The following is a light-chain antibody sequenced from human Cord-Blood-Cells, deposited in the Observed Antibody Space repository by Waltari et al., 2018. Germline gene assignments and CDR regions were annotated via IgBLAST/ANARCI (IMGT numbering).Light chain of an antibody. Sequence: DIQMTQSPSSLSASVGDRVTITCRASQGISSYLNWYQQKPGKAPKLLIYAASSLQSGVPSRFSGSGSGTDFTLTISSLQPEDFATDYCQQSYSTPRTFGQGTKVEIK. CDR2: AAS. CDR1: QGISSY. J-gene: IGKJ1*01. CDR3: QQSYSTPRT. V-gene: IGKV1-39*01.